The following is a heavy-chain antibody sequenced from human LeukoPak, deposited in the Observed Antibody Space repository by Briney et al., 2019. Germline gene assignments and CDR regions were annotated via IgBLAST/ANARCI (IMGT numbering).Heavy chain of an antibody. Sequence: PGGSLRLSCAASGFTFSSNGMNWVRQAPGKGLEWIGFIRSKAYDETTQYAASVKGRFTISRDDSYNIAYLQMNSLKTEDTAVYYCTRCPASVGRAFDIWGQGTMVTVSS. CDR3: TRCPASVGRAFDI. V-gene: IGHV3-49*04. D-gene: IGHD2-15*01. CDR2: IRSKAYDETT. J-gene: IGHJ3*02. CDR1: GFTFSSNG.